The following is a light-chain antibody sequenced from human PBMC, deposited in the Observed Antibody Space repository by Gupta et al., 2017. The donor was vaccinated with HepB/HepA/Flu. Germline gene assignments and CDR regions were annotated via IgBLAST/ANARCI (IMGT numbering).Light chain of an antibody. J-gene: IGLJ2*01. V-gene: IGLV3-9*01. Sequence: SYEMTQPVSVSVAVGQTATITCGGDNIGFKNVHWYQQRPGPAPVLVIYKDKNQPSGIPERFSGSNSGNTATLTISGAQAGDEADYYCQAWDKYSVIFGGGTKLTVL. CDR1: NIGFKN. CDR2: KDK. CDR3: QAWDKYSVI.